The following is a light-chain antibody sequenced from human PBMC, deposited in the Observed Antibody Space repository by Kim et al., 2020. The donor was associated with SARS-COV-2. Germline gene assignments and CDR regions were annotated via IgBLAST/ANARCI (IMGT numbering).Light chain of an antibody. CDR2: GYN. CDR3: QSYDNSLSVWV. V-gene: IGLV1-40*01. CDR1: SSNIGARYD. J-gene: IGLJ3*02. Sequence: RVTISGTGTSSNIGARYDVHWYQHLPGTAPKLLIYGYNNRPSGVPARCSGSKSGTSASLAITGLQAEDEADYYCQSYDNSLSVWVFGGGTQLTVL.